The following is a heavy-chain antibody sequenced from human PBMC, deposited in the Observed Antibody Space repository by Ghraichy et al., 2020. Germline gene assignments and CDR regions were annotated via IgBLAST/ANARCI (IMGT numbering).Heavy chain of an antibody. CDR1: GYSFTTSP. V-gene: IGHV1-18*04. CDR2: ISAYNGNA. Sequence: ASVKVSCKASGYSFTTSPTSWVLQAPVQGLEWMGWISAYNGNANNAQKFQDRVRMTTDTSTSTVYMEVRSLRSDDTAVYYCARGPNRGCYTSEQSTPSSSAHDVWGQGTTVIGSS. D-gene: IGHD2-2*02. CDR3: ARGPNRGCYTSEQSTPSSSAHDV. J-gene: IGHJ6*02.